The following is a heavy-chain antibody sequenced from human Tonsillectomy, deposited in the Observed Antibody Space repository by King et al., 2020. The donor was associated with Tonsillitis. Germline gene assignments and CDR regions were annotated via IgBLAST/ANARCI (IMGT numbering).Heavy chain of an antibody. CDR3: ARESNGRPHWFDP. V-gene: IGHV3-48*04. CDR1: GFSFSTYS. J-gene: IGHJ5*02. CDR2: ISIGSKVI. D-gene: IGHD2-8*01. Sequence: EVQLVESGGGLVQPGGSLRLSCAASGFSFSTYSMNWVRQAPGRGLDWISYISIGSKVIFYSEAVKGRFTITRDDDKSTVFLQMNSLRAEDAGIYYCARESNGRPHWFDPWGQGTLVTVSS.